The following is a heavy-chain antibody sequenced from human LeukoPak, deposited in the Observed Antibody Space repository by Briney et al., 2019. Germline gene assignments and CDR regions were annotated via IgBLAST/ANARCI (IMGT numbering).Heavy chain of an antibody. CDR3: ARADCSGGSCYPRVFDY. J-gene: IGHJ4*02. D-gene: IGHD2-15*01. CDR1: GFTFSSYW. CDR2: VKQDGSGK. Sequence: PGGSLRLSCAASGFTFSSYWMSWVRQAPGKGLEWVANVKQDGSGKYYVDSVKGRFTISRDNAKTSLYLQMNSLRAEDTAVYYCARADCSGGSCYPRVFDYWGQGTLVTVSS. V-gene: IGHV3-7*01.